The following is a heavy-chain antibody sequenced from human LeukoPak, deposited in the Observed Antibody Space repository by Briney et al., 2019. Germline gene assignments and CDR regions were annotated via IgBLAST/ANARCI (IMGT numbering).Heavy chain of an antibody. CDR2: IYYSGST. J-gene: IGHJ4*02. Sequence: SETLSLTCTVSGGSISSYYWSWIRQPPGKGLEWIGYIYYSGSTNYNPSLKSRVTISVDTSKNQFSLKLSSVTAADTAVYYCARSEDYGDYDDYWGQGTLVTVSS. CDR3: ARSEDYGDYDDY. V-gene: IGHV4-59*01. D-gene: IGHD4-17*01. CDR1: GGSISSYY.